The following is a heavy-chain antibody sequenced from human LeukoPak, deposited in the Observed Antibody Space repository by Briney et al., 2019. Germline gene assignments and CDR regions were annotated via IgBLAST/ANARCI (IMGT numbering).Heavy chain of an antibody. D-gene: IGHD6-19*01. CDR1: DGSISSYY. Sequence: SETLSLTCTVPDGSISSYYWSWIRLPPGKGLEYIGYVFYLGTPKYNPSLKSRLTISLDTSKNQISLRLSSVSAAETAVYYCARFRSAVAGTYNYYYLDVWGKGTTVTVSS. CDR2: VFYLGTP. V-gene: IGHV4-59*01. J-gene: IGHJ6*03. CDR3: ARFRSAVAGTYNYYYLDV.